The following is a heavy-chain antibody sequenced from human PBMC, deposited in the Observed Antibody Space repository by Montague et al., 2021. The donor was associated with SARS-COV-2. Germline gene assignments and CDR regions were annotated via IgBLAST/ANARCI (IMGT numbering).Heavy chain of an antibody. D-gene: IGHD3-16*01. V-gene: IGHV4-4*07. CDR3: ARDLGAPDCYFDS. J-gene: IGHJ4*02. CDR1: GGSMRSYY. CDR2: IYSRGST. Sequence: SETLSLTCTVSGGSMRSYYWSWIRQPAGQGLEWIGRIYSRGSTNYNPSLNSRITMSVDTSRNQFSLKVTSVTAADTAVYYCARDLGAPDCYFDSWGQGTLVTVSS.